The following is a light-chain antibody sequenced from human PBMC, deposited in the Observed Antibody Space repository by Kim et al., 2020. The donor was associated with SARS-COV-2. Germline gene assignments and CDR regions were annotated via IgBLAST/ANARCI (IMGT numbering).Light chain of an antibody. Sequence: LGQTVRITGQGDSLRRHYSSWDQQKPGQAPILVFYGKNNRTSEIPDRFSGSSSGNTASLTITGAQAEDEADYYCHSRDTSGDHRVFGGGTQLTVL. J-gene: IGLJ2*01. V-gene: IGLV3-19*01. CDR3: HSRDTSGDHRV. CDR1: SLRRHY. CDR2: GKN.